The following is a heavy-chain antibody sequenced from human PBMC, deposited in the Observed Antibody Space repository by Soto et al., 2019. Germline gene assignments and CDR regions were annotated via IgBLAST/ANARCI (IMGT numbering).Heavy chain of an antibody. CDR3: ANGCGGTCYSRIHY. CDR1: GFTFSSYA. V-gene: IGHV3-23*01. CDR2: ISDSGGST. J-gene: IGHJ4*02. D-gene: IGHD2-15*01. Sequence: EVQLLESGGGLVQPGGSLRLSCAASGFTFSSYAMSWVRQAPGKGLEWVSGISDSGGSTYYADSVKGRFTISRDNSKTTMYLQMNSLRAEDTAVYYCANGCGGTCYSRIHYWGQGTLVTVPS.